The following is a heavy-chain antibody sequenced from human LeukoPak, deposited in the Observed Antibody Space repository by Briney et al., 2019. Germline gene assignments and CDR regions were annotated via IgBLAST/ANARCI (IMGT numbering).Heavy chain of an antibody. V-gene: IGHV1-2*02. CDR3: AREGDYYDSSGYWRWFDP. CDR2: INPNSGGT. CDR1: GYTFTGYY. Sequence: ASVKVSCKASGYTFTGYYMHWVRQAPGQGLEWMGWINPNSGGTNYAQKFQGRVTMTRDTSISTAYTELSRLRSDDTAVYYCAREGDYYDSSGYWRWFDPWGQGTLVTVSS. J-gene: IGHJ5*02. D-gene: IGHD3-22*01.